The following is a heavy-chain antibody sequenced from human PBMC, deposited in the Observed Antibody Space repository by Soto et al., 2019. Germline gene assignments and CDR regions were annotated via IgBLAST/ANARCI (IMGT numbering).Heavy chain of an antibody. CDR2: ISYDGSNK. V-gene: IGHV3-30*18. CDR3: AKAVYCSGGSCYAAVGVSRY. D-gene: IGHD2-15*01. Sequence: GGSLRLSCAASGFTFSSYGMHWVRQAPGKGLEWVAVISYDGSNKYYADYVKGRFTISRDNSKNTLYLQMNSLRAEDTAVYYCAKAVYCSGGSCYAAVGVSRYWGQGTLVTVSS. CDR1: GFTFSSYG. J-gene: IGHJ4*02.